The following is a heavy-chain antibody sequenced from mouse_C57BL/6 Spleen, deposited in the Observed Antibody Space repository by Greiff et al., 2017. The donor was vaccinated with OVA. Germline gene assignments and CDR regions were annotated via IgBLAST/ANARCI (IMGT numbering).Heavy chain of an antibody. CDR2: IDPENGDT. CDR1: GFNIKDDY. D-gene: IGHD6-1*01. CDR3: TTRGSPAWFAY. V-gene: IGHV14-4*01. Sequence: EVQLQESGAELVRPGASVKLSCTASGFNIKDDYMHWVKQRPEQGLEWIGWIDPENGDTEYDSKFQSKATITADTSSNTADLQLSSLTSEDTAVYYCTTRGSPAWFAYWGQGTLVTVSA. J-gene: IGHJ3*01.